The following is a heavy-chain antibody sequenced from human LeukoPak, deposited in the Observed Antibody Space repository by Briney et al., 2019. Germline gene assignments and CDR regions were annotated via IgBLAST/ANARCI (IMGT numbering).Heavy chain of an antibody. CDR2: VYYSGST. D-gene: IGHD3-10*01. Sequence: SETLSLTCTVSGDSINSYSWNWIRQPPGKGLEWIGHVYYSGSTSYNPSLKSRVAISIDTSRNQFYLKLNSVTAADTAVYYCARGYYGSGGDYWGQGTLVTVSS. CDR1: GDSINSYS. V-gene: IGHV4-59*01. J-gene: IGHJ4*02. CDR3: ARGYYGSGGDY.